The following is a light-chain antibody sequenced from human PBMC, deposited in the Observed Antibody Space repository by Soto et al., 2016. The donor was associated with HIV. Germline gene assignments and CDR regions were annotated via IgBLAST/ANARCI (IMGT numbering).Light chain of an antibody. V-gene: IGLV3-21*03. J-gene: IGLJ2*01. Sequence: SYVLTQTPSVSVAPGKTARITCGGNNIGSKSVHWYQRKSGQAPVLVVYDDTDRPSGIPERFSGSNSGDTATLSISRVEAGDEADYYCQVWDASTDLVVFGGGTKLTVL. CDR1: NIGSKS. CDR2: DDT. CDR3: QVWDASTDLVV.